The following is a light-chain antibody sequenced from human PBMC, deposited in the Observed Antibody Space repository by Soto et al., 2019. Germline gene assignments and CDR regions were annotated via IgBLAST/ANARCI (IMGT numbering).Light chain of an antibody. CDR1: QDISNY. Sequence: DIQMTQSPYTLSVSVGDRVTITCQASQDISNYLHWFQQKPGKAPQLLIFDVSNLQTGVPSRFSGGGSGTDFALTISSLEPEDIATYYCQQYDSLPLTFGQGTLLEIK. J-gene: IGKJ5*01. V-gene: IGKV1-33*01. CDR2: DVS. CDR3: QQYDSLPLT.